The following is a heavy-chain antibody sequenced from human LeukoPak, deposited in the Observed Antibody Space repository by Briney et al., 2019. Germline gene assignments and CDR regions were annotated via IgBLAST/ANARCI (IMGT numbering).Heavy chain of an antibody. J-gene: IGHJ4*02. CDR1: GGSVNSGSYY. V-gene: IGHV4-61*01. Sequence: SSETLSLTCTVSGGSVNSGSYYWSWIRQPPGKGLEWIGYIYYTGSTYYNSSLKSRVTISLDTSKNQFSLILSSVTAADTAVYYCAREGGYSQADYWGQGTLVTVSS. CDR2: IYYTGST. CDR3: AREGGYSQADY. D-gene: IGHD5-12*01.